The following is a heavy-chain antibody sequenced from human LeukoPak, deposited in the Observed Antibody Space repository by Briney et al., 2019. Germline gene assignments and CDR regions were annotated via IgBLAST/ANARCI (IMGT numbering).Heavy chain of an antibody. CDR3: ARDEEGGSYPLDY. Sequence: PGGSLRLSCTASGCTFNDYGMSWVRQAPGKGLEWVAGINWNGGSTVYADSVKGRCTISRENGKNSLYLQMNTLRAEDTALYYCARDEEGGSYPLDYWGQGTLVTVSS. D-gene: IGHD1-26*01. CDR2: INWNGGST. V-gene: IGHV3-20*04. CDR1: GCTFNDYG. J-gene: IGHJ4*02.